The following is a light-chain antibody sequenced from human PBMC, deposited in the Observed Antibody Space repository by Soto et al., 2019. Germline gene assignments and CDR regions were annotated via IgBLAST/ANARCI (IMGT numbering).Light chain of an antibody. CDR3: QKYNSAPRK. Sequence: DIQMTQSPSSLSASVGDRVTITCRASQGISNYLAWYQQKPGKVPKLLIYAASTLQSGVPSRFSGSGSGTDFTLTNSSLQPEDFATYYCQKYNSAPRKFGQGTKVEIK. CDR2: AAS. J-gene: IGKJ1*01. CDR1: QGISNY. V-gene: IGKV1-27*01.